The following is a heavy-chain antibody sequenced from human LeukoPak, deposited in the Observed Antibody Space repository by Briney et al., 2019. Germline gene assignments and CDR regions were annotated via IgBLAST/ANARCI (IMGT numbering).Heavy chain of an antibody. V-gene: IGHV1-46*01. CDR1: GYTFTSYY. CDR3: ARGAYYYDSSDYYYFHH. J-gene: IGHJ1*01. CDR2: INPRDGNT. D-gene: IGHD3-22*01. Sequence: ASVKVSCKASGYTFTSYYIHWVRQAPGQGLEWMGIINPRDGNTHYAQKFQGRVTMTRDTSTSTVYMELSSLRSEDTAVYYCARGAYYYDSSDYYYFHHWGQGTLVTVSS.